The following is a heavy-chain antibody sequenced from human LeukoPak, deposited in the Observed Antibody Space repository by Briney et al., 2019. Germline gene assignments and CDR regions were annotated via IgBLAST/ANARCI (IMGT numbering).Heavy chain of an antibody. J-gene: IGHJ4*02. V-gene: IGHV3-48*03. CDR1: GFTFSTYE. D-gene: IGHD3-10*01. CDR2: TSSSGDTI. Sequence: GGSLRLSCAASGFTFSTYEMNWVRQAPGKGLEWVSYTSSSGDTIYYADSVKGRFTISRDNAKNSIYLQMNSLRVEDTAVYYCASNYYGSGTYFPYYFDYWGQGTLVTVSS. CDR3: ASNYYGSGTYFPYYFDY.